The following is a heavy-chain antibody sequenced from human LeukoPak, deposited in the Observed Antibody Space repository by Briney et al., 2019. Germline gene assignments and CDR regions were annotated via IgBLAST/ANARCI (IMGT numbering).Heavy chain of an antibody. V-gene: IGHV3-53*01. CDR2: IYTGTNT. CDR1: GFTVSDNY. Sequence: GGSLRLSCAAPGFTVSDNYMSWVRQPPGKGLEWGSFIYTGTNTYYADSVKGRFTISRDNAKNSLYLQMNSLRAEDTAVYYCARLPSMPAFDYWGQGTLVTVSS. CDR3: ARLPSMPAFDY. J-gene: IGHJ4*02. D-gene: IGHD2-2*01.